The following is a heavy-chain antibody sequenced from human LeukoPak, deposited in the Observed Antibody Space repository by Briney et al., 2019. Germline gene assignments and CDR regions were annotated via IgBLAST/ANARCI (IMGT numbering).Heavy chain of an antibody. D-gene: IGHD3-22*01. CDR3: ARARDYYDSSVPDAFDI. J-gene: IGHJ3*02. Sequence: GGSLRLSCEASGFTFSSYAMSWVRQAPGKGLEWVSAISGSGGSTSYADSVKGRFTISRDNSKNTLYLQMNSLRAEDTAVYYCARARDYYDSSVPDAFDIWGQGTMVTVSS. CDR1: GFTFSSYA. CDR2: ISGSGGST. V-gene: IGHV3-23*01.